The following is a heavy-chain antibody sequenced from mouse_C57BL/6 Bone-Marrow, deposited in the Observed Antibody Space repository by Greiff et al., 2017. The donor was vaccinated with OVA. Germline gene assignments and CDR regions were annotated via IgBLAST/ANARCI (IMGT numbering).Heavy chain of an antibody. CDR2: IDPENGDT. D-gene: IGHD1-1*01. V-gene: IGHV14-4*01. Sequence: VQLKESGAELVRPGASVKLSCTASGFNIKDDYMHWVKQRPEQGLEWIGWIDPENGDTEYASKFQGKATITADTSSNTAYLQLSSLTSEDTAVYYCNDGLFDYWGQGTTLTVSS. CDR3: NDGLFDY. CDR1: GFNIKDDY. J-gene: IGHJ2*01.